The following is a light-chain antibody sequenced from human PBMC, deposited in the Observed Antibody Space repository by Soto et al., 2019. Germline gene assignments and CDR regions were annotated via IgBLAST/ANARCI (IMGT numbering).Light chain of an antibody. CDR3: QQSYSTPRT. CDR2: AAS. V-gene: IGKV1-39*01. Sequence: IPPYQSPSSLSASVGDRVTITFRASQSISSYLNWYQQKPGKAPKLLIYAASSLQSGVPSRFSGSGSGTDFTLTISSLQPEDFATYYCQQSYSTPRTFGQGTKVDIK. J-gene: IGKJ1*01. CDR1: QSISSY.